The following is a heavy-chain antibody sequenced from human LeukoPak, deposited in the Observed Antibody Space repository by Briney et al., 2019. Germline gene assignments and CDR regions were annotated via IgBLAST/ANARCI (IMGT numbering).Heavy chain of an antibody. Sequence: GGSLRLSCAASRFPFNNYAMSWVRQAPGKGLEWVSAISGSGGSTYYADSVKGRFTISRDNSKNTLYLQMNSLRAEDTAVYYCAKDMTSYGPPYYFDYWGQGTLVTVSS. CDR2: ISGSGGST. D-gene: IGHD5-18*01. V-gene: IGHV3-23*01. J-gene: IGHJ4*02. CDR1: RFPFNNYA. CDR3: AKDMTSYGPPYYFDY.